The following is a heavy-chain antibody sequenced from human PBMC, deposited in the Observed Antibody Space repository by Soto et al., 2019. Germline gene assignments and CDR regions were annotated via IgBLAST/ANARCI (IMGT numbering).Heavy chain of an antibody. Sequence: QVQLVHSGVVVKKPGASVKVSCKASGYSFSNYAISWVRQAPGQGLEWMGWINVYKGDTKYSQKFQDRVTVTTDTSTSTAYMEFRSLRSDDTGVHYCARDSPYNDFWSSIMEVYHYGLDVWGQGTTVSVSS. CDR2: INVYKGDT. J-gene: IGHJ6*02. V-gene: IGHV1-18*01. CDR3: ARDSPYNDFWSSIMEVYHYGLDV. CDR1: GYSFSNYA. D-gene: IGHD3-3*01.